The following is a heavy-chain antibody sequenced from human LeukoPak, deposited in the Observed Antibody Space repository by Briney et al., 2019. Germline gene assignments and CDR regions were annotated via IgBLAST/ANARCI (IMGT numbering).Heavy chain of an antibody. Sequence: SVKVSCKASGGTFSSYAISWVRQAPGQGLEWMGGIIPIFGTANYAQKFQGRVTITTDVSTSTAYMELSSLRSEDTAVYYCARDRLSYYDFWSGYSYYYYYYMDVWGKGTTVTVSS. CDR1: GGTFSSYA. CDR2: IIPIFGTA. J-gene: IGHJ6*03. CDR3: ARDRLSYYDFWSGYSYYYYYYMDV. D-gene: IGHD3-3*01. V-gene: IGHV1-69*05.